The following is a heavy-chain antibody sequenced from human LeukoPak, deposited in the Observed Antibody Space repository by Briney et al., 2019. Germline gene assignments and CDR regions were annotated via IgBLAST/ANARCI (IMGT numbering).Heavy chain of an antibody. CDR3: ARGGRDGYNFDY. Sequence: SETLSLTCTVSGGSISSYYWSWIRQPPGKGLEWIGYIYYSGSTNYNPSLKSRVTISVDTSKNQFSLKLSSVTAADTAVHYCARGGRDGYNFDYWGQGTLVTVSS. CDR1: GGSISSYY. CDR2: IYYSGST. J-gene: IGHJ4*02. D-gene: IGHD5-24*01. V-gene: IGHV4-59*01.